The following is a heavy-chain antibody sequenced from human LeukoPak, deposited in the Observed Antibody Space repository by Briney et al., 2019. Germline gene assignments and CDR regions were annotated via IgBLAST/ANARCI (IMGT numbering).Heavy chain of an antibody. J-gene: IGHJ4*02. CDR2: INWNGGST. V-gene: IGHV3-20*04. CDR3: ARDWYHAIDY. CDR1: GFTFDDYG. D-gene: IGHD2-2*01. Sequence: GGSLRLSCAASGFTFDDYGMSWVRQAPGKGLEWVSGINWNGGSTGYADSVKGRFTISRDNAKNTLYLQMNSLRAEDTAVYYCARDWYHAIDYWGQGTLVTVSS.